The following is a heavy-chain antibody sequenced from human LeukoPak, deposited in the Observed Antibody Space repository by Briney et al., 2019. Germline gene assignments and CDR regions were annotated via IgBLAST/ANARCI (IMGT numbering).Heavy chain of an antibody. CDR3: TRDYDYVWGSYRFEDFDY. V-gene: IGHV3-73*01. Sequence: GGSLRLSCAASGFTFSGSAMHWVRQASGKGLEWVGRIRSKANSYATAYAASVKGRFTISRDDSKNTAYLQMNSLKTEDTAVYYCTRDYDYVWGSYRFEDFDYWGQGTLVTVSS. CDR1: GFTFSGSA. CDR2: IRSKANSYAT. J-gene: IGHJ4*02. D-gene: IGHD3-16*02.